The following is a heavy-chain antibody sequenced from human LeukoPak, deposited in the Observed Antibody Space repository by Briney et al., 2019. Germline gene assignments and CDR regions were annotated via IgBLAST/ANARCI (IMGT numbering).Heavy chain of an antibody. CDR3: AKDLCAVTTGCAFDI. V-gene: IGHV3-9*03. CDR1: GFTFDDYA. CDR2: ISWNSGSI. D-gene: IGHD4-17*01. J-gene: IGHJ3*02. Sequence: GRSLRLSCAASGFTFDDYAMHWVRQAPGKGLEWVSGISWNSGSIGYADSVKGRFTISRDNAKNSLYLQMNSLRAEDMALYYCAKDLCAVTTGCAFDIRGQGTMVTVSS.